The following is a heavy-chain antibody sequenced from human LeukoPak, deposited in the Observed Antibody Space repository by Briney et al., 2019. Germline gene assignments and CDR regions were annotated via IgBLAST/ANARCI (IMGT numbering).Heavy chain of an antibody. Sequence: GGSLRLSCATSGFTFSDFWMHWVRQAAGKGPVWVSRINTDGSSTSYADSVKGRLTISRDNAKNTLYLQMNSLRAEDTAVYYCARDNTAAAGMDVWGQGTTVTVSS. D-gene: IGHD6-25*01. J-gene: IGHJ6*02. CDR3: ARDNTAAAGMDV. CDR2: INTDGSST. V-gene: IGHV3-74*01. CDR1: GFTFSDFW.